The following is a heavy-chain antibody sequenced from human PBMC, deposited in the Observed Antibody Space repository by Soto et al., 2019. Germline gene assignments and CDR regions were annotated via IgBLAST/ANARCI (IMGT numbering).Heavy chain of an antibody. V-gene: IGHV3-73*02. Sequence: EVQLVESGGGLVQPGGSLKLSCAASWFTFSGSAMHWVRQASGKGLEWVGRIRSKANSYATAYAASVKGRFTISRDDSKNTAYLQMNSLKTEDTAVYYCTRRGYGDYAYYYYGMDVWGQGTTVTVSS. CDR2: IRSKANSYAT. CDR3: TRRGYGDYAYYYYGMDV. D-gene: IGHD4-17*01. CDR1: WFTFSGSA. J-gene: IGHJ6*02.